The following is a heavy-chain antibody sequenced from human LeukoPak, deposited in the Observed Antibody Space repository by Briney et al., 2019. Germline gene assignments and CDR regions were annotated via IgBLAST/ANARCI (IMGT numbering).Heavy chain of an antibody. CDR2: IYYSGST. D-gene: IGHD6-6*01. Sequence: SETLSLTCTVSGGSISSYYWSWIRQPPGKGLEWIEYIYYSGSTNYNPSLKSRVTISVDTSKNQFSLKLSSVTAADTAVYYCARAVAARYPFDYWGQGTLVTVSS. J-gene: IGHJ4*02. V-gene: IGHV4-59*01. CDR3: ARAVAARYPFDY. CDR1: GGSISSYY.